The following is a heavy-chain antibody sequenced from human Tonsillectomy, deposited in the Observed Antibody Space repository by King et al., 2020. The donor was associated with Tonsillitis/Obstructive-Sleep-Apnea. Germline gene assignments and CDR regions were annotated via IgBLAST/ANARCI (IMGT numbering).Heavy chain of an antibody. CDR1: GFTVSSNY. V-gene: IGHV3-53*01. CDR2: IYSGGST. Sequence: VQLVESGGGLIQPGGSLRLSCAASGFTVSSNYMSWVRQAPGKGLEWVSVIYSGGSTYYADSVKGRFTISRDNSKNTLYLQMNSLRAEDTAVYYCAGASIAAAGYYFDYWGQGTLVTVSS. J-gene: IGHJ4*02. D-gene: IGHD6-13*01. CDR3: AGASIAAAGYYFDY.